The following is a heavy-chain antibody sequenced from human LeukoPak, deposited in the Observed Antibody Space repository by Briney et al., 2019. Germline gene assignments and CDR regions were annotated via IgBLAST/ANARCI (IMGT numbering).Heavy chain of an antibody. J-gene: IGHJ1*01. CDR3: ARGGWYPESFQH. CDR2: VFYSGST. CDR1: GGSISSSTW. D-gene: IGHD6-19*01. Sequence: SETLSLTCAVSGGSISSSTWWTWVRQPPGKGLEWIGEVFYSGSTNSNPSLKSRLTMSVDESKHEFSLKLTSVTVADTAVYYCARGGWYPESFQHWGQGALVTVSS. V-gene: IGHV4-4*02.